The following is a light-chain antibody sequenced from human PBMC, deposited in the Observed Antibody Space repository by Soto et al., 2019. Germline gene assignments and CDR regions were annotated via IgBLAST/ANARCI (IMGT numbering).Light chain of an antibody. V-gene: IGLV2-14*03. J-gene: IGLJ1*01. CDR2: DVS. Sequence: QSALTQPASVSGSPGQSITIPCTGTSSDVGGYNYVSWYQQHPGKAPKLIIYDVSNRPSGVSNRFSGSKSANTASLTISGLQAEDEADYYCNSYTSSSTLADVFGTGTQLTVL. CDR3: NSYTSSSTLADV. CDR1: SSDVGGYNY.